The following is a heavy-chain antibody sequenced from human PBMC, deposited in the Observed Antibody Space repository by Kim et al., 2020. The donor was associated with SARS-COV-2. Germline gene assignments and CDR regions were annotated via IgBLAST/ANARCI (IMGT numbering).Heavy chain of an antibody. V-gene: IGHV1-46*01. J-gene: IGHJ6*02. D-gene: IGHD2-21*02. CDR2: INPSCGSP. CDR3: ARICGGCSGGAGMDV. CDR1: GYTFTSYY. Sequence: ASVKVSCKASGYTFTSYYMHWVRQAPGQGLEWMGLINPSCGSPSYAQKFQGRVTMTRDTSASTVYMEMSSLKAEDTAVYYCARICGGCSGGAGMDVWGQG.